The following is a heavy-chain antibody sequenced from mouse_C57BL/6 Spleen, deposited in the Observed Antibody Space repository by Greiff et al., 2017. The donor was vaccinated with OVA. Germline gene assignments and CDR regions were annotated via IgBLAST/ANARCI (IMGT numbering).Heavy chain of an antibody. V-gene: IGHV1-81*01. CDR2: IYPRSGNT. Sequence: VQRVESGAELARPGASVKLSCKASGYTFTSYGISWVKQRTGQGLEWIGEIYPRSGNTYYNEKFKGKATLTADKSSSTAYMELRSLTSEDSAVYFCARSYYYGSRRDAMDYWGQGTSVTVSS. J-gene: IGHJ4*01. D-gene: IGHD1-1*01. CDR3: ARSYYYGSRRDAMDY. CDR1: GYTFTSYG.